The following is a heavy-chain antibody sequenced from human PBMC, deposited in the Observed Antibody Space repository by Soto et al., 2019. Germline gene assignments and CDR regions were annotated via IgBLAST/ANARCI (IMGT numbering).Heavy chain of an antibody. CDR1: GGSISSYY. J-gene: IGHJ5*02. CDR3: ARVSITYYDFWSGYPASWLDP. D-gene: IGHD3-3*01. V-gene: IGHV4-59*01. Sequence: SETLSLTCTVSGGSISSYYWSWIRQPPGKGLEWIGYIYYSGSTNYNPSLKSRVTISVDTSKNQFSLKLSSVTAADTAVYYCARVSITYYDFWSGYPASWLDPWGQGTLVTVSS. CDR2: IYYSGST.